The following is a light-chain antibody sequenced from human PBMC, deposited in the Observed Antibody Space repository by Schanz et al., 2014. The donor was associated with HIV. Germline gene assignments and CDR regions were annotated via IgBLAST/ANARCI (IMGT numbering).Light chain of an antibody. V-gene: IGLV2-8*01. J-gene: IGLJ2*01. CDR3: ISYAGSNNLG. Sequence: QSALTQPPSASGSPGQSVTISCTGTSSDVGGCKYVSWYQQHPGKAPKLLIYEVSKRPLGVPDRFSGSKSGNTASLTVSSLRAEDEADYYCISYAGSNNLGFGGGTHLTVL. CDR2: EVS. CDR1: SSDVGGCKY.